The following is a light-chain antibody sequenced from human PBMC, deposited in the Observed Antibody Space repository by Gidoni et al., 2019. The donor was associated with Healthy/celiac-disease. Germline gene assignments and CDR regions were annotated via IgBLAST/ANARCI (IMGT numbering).Light chain of an antibody. CDR2: AAS. CDR1: QGISSW. J-gene: IGKJ3*01. V-gene: IGKV1-12*01. Sequence: DIQMTQSPSSVSASVGDRVTITCRASQGISSWLAWSQQKPGKAPKLLIYAASRLQSGVPSRFSGSGSGTDFPLTIRSLQPEDFATYYCQPANSFPFTFGPGTKVDIQ. CDR3: QPANSFPFT.